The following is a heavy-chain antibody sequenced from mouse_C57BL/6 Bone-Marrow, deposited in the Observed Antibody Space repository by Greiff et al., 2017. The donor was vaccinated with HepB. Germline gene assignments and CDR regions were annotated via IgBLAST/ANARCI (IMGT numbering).Heavy chain of an antibody. V-gene: IGHV5-6*01. CDR3: ARPSLSTMITRGFAY. CDR2: ISSGGSYT. Sequence: EVKLMESGGDLVKPGGSLKLSCAASGFTFSSYGMSWVRQTPDKRLEWVATISSGGSYTYYPDSVKGRFTISRDNAKNTLYLQMSSLKSEDTAMYYCARPSLSTMITRGFAYWGQGTLVTVSA. D-gene: IGHD2-4*01. CDR1: GFTFSSYG. J-gene: IGHJ3*01.